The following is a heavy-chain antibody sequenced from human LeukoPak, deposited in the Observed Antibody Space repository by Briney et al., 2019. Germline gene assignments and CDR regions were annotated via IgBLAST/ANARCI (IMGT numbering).Heavy chain of an antibody. CDR2: IKQDESEK. V-gene: IGHV3-7*01. D-gene: IGHD1-26*01. Sequence: GGSLRLSCAASGFIFSNYWMSWVRQAPGKGLEWVANIKQDESEKYYVDSVKGRFTISRDNAKNSLFLQMNSLRAEDTAVYYCARDKIVGATVLDYWGQGTLVTVSS. CDR3: ARDKIVGATVLDY. J-gene: IGHJ4*02. CDR1: GFIFSNYW.